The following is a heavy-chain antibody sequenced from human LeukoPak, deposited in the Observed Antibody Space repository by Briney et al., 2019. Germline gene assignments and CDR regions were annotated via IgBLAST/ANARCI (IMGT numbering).Heavy chain of an antibody. CDR1: GYTFTGYY. D-gene: IGHD2-15*01. J-gene: IGHJ6*02. CDR2: INPNSGGT. Sequence: WDSLKVSCKASGYTFTGYYMHWVRQAPGQGLEWMGWINPNSGGTYYAQKFQGRVTMTRDTSISTAYMELSRLRSDDTAVYYCAREPLEGYCSGGSCHRPNYYYYYGMDVWGQGTTVTVSS. V-gene: IGHV1-2*02. CDR3: AREPLEGYCSGGSCHRPNYYYYYGMDV.